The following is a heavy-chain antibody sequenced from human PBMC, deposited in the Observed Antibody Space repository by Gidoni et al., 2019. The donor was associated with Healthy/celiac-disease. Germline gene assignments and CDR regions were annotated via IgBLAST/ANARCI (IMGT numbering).Heavy chain of an antibody. D-gene: IGHD3-9*01. CDR3: ARVFDILSHQYYFDY. CDR1: GVSVSSYY. CDR2: VYYSGST. V-gene: IGHV4-59*02. Sequence: QVQLQESGPGLVKPSAALSLTCTVSGVSVSSYYWSWIRQRPGTGLEWIGYVYYSGSTNYNPSLKSRVTISVDTSKNQFSRKLSSVTAVDTAVYYCARVFDILSHQYYFDYWGQGTLVTVSS. J-gene: IGHJ4*02.